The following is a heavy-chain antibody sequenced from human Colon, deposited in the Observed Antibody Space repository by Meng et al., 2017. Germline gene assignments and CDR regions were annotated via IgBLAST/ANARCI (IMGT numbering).Heavy chain of an antibody. D-gene: IGHD3-10*01. Sequence: QLQLQESGLGLVKPSQTASLTCPASGGFLNSDDFYWSWIRQSPGGGLEWIGLLSYGGSTFYNPSLRSRVAISADTSKSQFSLYLRSVTAADTAVYYCAREWRHYYGAGSFDHWGQGALVTVSS. CDR3: AREWRHYYGAGSFDH. CDR2: LSYGGST. CDR1: GGFLNSDDFY. J-gene: IGHJ4*02. V-gene: IGHV4-30-4*01.